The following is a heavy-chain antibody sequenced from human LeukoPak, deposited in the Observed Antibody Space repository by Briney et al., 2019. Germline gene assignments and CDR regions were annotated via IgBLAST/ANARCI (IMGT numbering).Heavy chain of an antibody. J-gene: IGHJ4*02. V-gene: IGHV4-31*03. CDR2: IYYSGST. D-gene: IGHD2-21*01. CDR3: ARVATGDHLFDY. CDR1: GGSISSGGYY. Sequence: PSETLSLTCTVSGGSISSGGYYWSWIRQHPGKGLEWIGYIYYSGSTYYNPSLKSRVTISVDTSKNQFSLKLSSVTAADTAVYYCARVATGDHLFDYWGQGTLVTVSS.